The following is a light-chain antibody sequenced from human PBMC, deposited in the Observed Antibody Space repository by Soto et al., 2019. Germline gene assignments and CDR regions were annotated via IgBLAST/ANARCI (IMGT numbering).Light chain of an antibody. V-gene: IGKV3-20*01. CDR2: GAS. CDR3: QQYGGSPWT. CDR1: QSVSNSY. J-gene: IGKJ1*01. Sequence: EIVLTQSPGTLSLSPGERATLSCRASQSVSNSYLAWYQQKPGQAPRLLIYGASSRATGIPDRFSGSGSGTDFTLTISRLGPEDFAVYYCQQYGGSPWTFGQGTKVEIK.